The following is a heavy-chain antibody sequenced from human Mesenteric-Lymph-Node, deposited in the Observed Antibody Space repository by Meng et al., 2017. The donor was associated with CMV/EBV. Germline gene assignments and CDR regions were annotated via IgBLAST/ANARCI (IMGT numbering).Heavy chain of an antibody. CDR3: ARDFEYCRSDSCSFFYYYAMDV. CDR1: GYTFIGYY. CDR2: INPNSGGT. J-gene: IGHJ6*02. D-gene: IGHD2-2*01. Sequence: ASVKVSCKASGYTFIGYYMHWVRQAPGQGLESMGWINPNSGGTKYAQKFQGRVTMTRDTSISTAYMQLSRLRSDDTAVYYCARDFEYCRSDSCSFFYYYAMDVWGQGTTVTVSS. V-gene: IGHV1-2*02.